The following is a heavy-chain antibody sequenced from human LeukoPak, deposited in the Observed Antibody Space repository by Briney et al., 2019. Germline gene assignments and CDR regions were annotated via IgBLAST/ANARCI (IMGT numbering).Heavy chain of an antibody. D-gene: IGHD6-13*01. V-gene: IGHV3-21*06. CDR1: GFTYSTYS. Sequence: GGSLRLSCAASGFTYSTYSMNWVRQAPGKGLEWVSSISRNSRYIYYADSMRGRFTISRDNAKNSLYLQMNSLKPEDAAVYYCARVAEAAAFDSWGQGTLVTVSS. CDR3: ARVAEAAAFDS. J-gene: IGHJ4*02. CDR2: ISRNSRYI.